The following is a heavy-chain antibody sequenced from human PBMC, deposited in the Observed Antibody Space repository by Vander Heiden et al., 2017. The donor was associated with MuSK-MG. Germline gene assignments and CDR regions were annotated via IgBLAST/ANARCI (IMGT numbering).Heavy chain of an antibody. D-gene: IGHD2-2*01. J-gene: IGHJ4*02. CDR3: ARSSTYLLNFDS. CDR2: IYDSGTT. CDR1: RGSISRGSYY. V-gene: IGHV4-61*02. Sequence: QVQLQESGPGLVNPSQTLSLVCTVSRGSISRGSYYWSWIRQPAGKGLEWIGRIYDSGTTNYNPSLKSRVTMSVDTSKNQFSLKLSSVTAADTAVYYCARSSTYLLNFDSWGQVTLVTVSS.